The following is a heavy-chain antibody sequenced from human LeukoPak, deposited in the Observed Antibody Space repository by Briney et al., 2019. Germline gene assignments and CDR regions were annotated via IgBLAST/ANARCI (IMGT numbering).Heavy chain of an antibody. Sequence: PGGSLRLSCAVSGINFRGYWMAWVRQAPGKGLEWVANMKQDGSEKYYVDSVKGRSTISRDNAKNSLYLEMNSLRVEDTAVYYCARDLGHTGYDLYDYWGQGTLVTVSS. V-gene: IGHV3-7*01. J-gene: IGHJ4*02. CDR2: MKQDGSEK. CDR1: GINFRGYW. D-gene: IGHD5-12*01. CDR3: ARDLGHTGYDLYDY.